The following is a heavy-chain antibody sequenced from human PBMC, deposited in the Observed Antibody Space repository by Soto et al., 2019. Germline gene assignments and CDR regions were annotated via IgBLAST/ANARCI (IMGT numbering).Heavy chain of an antibody. CDR3: ARSGYSYGPNPLLY. Sequence: TLSLTCTVSGGSISSGGYYWSWIRQHPGKGLEWIGYIYYSGSTYYNPSLKSRVTISVDTSKNQFSLKLSSVTAADTTVYYCARSGYSYGPNPLLYWGQGTLVTVSS. CDR2: IYYSGST. CDR1: GGSISSGGYY. J-gene: IGHJ4*02. D-gene: IGHD5-18*01. V-gene: IGHV4-31*03.